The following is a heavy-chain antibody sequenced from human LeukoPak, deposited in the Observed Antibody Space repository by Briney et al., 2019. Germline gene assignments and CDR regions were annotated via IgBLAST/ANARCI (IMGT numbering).Heavy chain of an antibody. CDR2: IGSSGGST. V-gene: IGHV3-23*01. Sequence: PGGSLRLSCAASGSTFSSYAMSWVRQAPGKGLEWVSGIGSSGGSTYYADSVKGRFTISRDNSKNTLDLQMNSLRAEDTAVYYCAKGLYSSGWYFDYWGQGTLVTVSS. D-gene: IGHD6-19*01. CDR1: GSTFSSYA. J-gene: IGHJ4*02. CDR3: AKGLYSSGWYFDY.